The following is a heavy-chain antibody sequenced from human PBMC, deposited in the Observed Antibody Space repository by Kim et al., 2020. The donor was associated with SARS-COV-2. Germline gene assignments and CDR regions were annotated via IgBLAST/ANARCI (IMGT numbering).Heavy chain of an antibody. CDR3: ARDPEGRRGGTPKYYFDY. CDR1: GFTFSSYG. Sequence: GGSLRLSCAASGFTFSSYGMHWVRQAPGKGLEWVAVIWYDGSNKYYADSVKGRFTISRDNSKNTLYLQMNSLRAEDTAVYYCARDPEGRRGGTPKYYFDYWGQGTLVTVSS. V-gene: IGHV3-33*01. J-gene: IGHJ4*02. CDR2: IWYDGSNK. D-gene: IGHD1-26*01.